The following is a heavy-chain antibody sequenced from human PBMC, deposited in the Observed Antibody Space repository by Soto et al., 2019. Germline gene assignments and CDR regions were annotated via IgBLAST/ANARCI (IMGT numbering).Heavy chain of an antibody. CDR1: GFTFSSYA. J-gene: IGHJ4*02. D-gene: IGHD3-22*01. V-gene: IGHV3-23*01. CDR2: ISGNGGST. Sequence: GGSLRLSCAASGFTFSSYAMSWVRQAPGKGLEWVSAISGNGGSTYYADSVKGRFTISRDNSKNTLYLQMNSLRAEDTAVYHCAGETYYYDGSGYSTFDYWGQGTLVTVSS. CDR3: AGETYYYDGSGYSTFDY.